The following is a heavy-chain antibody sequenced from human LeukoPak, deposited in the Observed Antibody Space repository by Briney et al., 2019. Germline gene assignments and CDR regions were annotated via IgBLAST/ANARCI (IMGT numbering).Heavy chain of an antibody. Sequence: GGSLRLSCAASGFTVSSNYMSWVRQAPGKELEWVSVIYSGGSTYYADSVKGRFTISRDNSKNTLYLQMNSLRAEDTAVYYCARGTYYDFWSGYYHDAFDIWGQGTMVAVSS. CDR1: GFTVSSNY. D-gene: IGHD3-3*01. CDR2: IYSGGST. V-gene: IGHV3-53*01. CDR3: ARGTYYDFWSGYYHDAFDI. J-gene: IGHJ3*02.